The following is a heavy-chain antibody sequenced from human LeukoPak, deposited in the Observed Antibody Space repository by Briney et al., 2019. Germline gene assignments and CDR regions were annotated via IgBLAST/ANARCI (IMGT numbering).Heavy chain of an antibody. D-gene: IGHD3-10*01. CDR3: ARDGGGSGSLDY. Sequence: PGGSLRLSCAASGFTFSNYAMTWVRQAPGKGLEWVSAISGGGGSTYYADSVKGRFTISRDNAKNSLYLQMNSLRAEDTAVYYCARDGGGSGSLDYWGQGTLVTVSS. J-gene: IGHJ4*02. V-gene: IGHV3-23*01. CDR2: ISGGGGST. CDR1: GFTFSNYA.